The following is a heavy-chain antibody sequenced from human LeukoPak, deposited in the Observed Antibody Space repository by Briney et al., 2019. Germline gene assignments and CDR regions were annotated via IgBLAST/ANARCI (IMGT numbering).Heavy chain of an antibody. Sequence: SETLSLTCAVYDGSFSTYYWGWIRQPPGKGLEWIGEINHSGTTGYNPSLKSRVTISVDTSKNQFSLNLSSVTAADTAVYYCARGQLSAIPYYYFYGMDVWGQGTTVTVSS. CDR1: DGSFSTYY. CDR3: ARGQLSAIPYYYFYGMDV. CDR2: INHSGTT. D-gene: IGHD3-16*02. J-gene: IGHJ6*02. V-gene: IGHV4-34*09.